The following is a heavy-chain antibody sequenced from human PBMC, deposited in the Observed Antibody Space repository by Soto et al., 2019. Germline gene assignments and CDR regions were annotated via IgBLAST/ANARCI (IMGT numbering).Heavy chain of an antibody. D-gene: IGHD1-26*01. J-gene: IGHJ4*01. V-gene: IGHV3-23*01. Sequence: EVQLLESGGGLVQPGGSLRLSCEASGLTFSRHAMNWVRQAPGKGLEWVSVISGSGGDTYYADSVKGRFTISRDNSKNTVYLEMKSLRADDTAIYYCSKDPPIVGSTGGYYFHYWCHGTLVTVS. CDR3: SKDPPIVGSTGGYYFHY. CDR1: GLTFSRHA. CDR2: ISGSGGDT.